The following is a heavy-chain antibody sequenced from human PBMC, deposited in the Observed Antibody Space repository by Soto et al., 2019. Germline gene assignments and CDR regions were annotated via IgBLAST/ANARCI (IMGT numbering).Heavy chain of an antibody. CDR3: ASWGSGSFPYYYYYYGMDV. V-gene: IGHV4-39*01. CDR2: IYYSGST. J-gene: IGHJ6*02. D-gene: IGHD1-26*01. Sequence: SETLSLTCTFSVGSISSSSYYWGWIRQPPGKGLEWIGSIYYSGSTYYNPSLKSRVTISVDTSKNQFSLKLSSVTAADTAVYYCASWGSGSFPYYYYYYGMDVWGQGTTVTVSS. CDR1: VGSISSSSYY.